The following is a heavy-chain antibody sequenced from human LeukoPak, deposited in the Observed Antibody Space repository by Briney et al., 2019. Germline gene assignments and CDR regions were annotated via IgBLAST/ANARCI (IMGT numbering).Heavy chain of an antibody. CDR1: GFTFNDYA. D-gene: IGHD1-26*01. CDR2: ISWNSGSI. V-gene: IGHV3-9*01. CDR3: AKDRMRSGREAFDI. Sequence: GGSLRLSCAASGFTFNDYAMHWVRQAPGKGLEWVSGISWNSGSIGYADSVKGRFTISRDNAKNSLYLQMNSLRAEDTALYYCAKDRMRSGREAFDIWGQGTMVTVS. J-gene: IGHJ3*02.